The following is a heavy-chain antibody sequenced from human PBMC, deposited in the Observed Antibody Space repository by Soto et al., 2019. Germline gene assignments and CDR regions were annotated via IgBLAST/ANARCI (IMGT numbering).Heavy chain of an antibody. CDR2: ISSSSSYI. D-gene: IGHD6-13*01. J-gene: IGHJ5*02. Sequence: GGSLRLSCAASGFTFSSYSMNWVRQAPGKGLEWVSSISSSSSYIYYEDSVKGRFTISRDNAKNSLYLQMNSLRAEDTAVYYCARDRIAAAGMYPWGQGTMVTFYS. V-gene: IGHV3-21*01. CDR3: ARDRIAAAGMYP. CDR1: GFTFSSYS.